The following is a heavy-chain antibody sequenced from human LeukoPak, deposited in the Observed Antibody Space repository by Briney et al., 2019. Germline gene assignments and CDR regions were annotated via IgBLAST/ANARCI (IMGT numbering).Heavy chain of an antibody. Sequence: PSETLSLTCTVSGGSISSYYWSWIRQPAGKGLEWIGHIYTSGSTNYNPSLKSRVTISVDTSKNQFSLKLSSVTAADTAVYYCARAGAHCSGGSCYSRVYDYWGQGTLVTVSS. CDR1: GGSISSYY. V-gene: IGHV4-4*07. CDR2: IYTSGST. D-gene: IGHD2-15*01. J-gene: IGHJ4*02. CDR3: ARAGAHCSGGSCYSRVYDY.